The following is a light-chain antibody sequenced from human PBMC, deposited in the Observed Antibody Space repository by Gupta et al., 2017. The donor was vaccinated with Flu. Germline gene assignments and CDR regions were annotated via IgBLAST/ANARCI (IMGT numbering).Light chain of an antibody. J-gene: IGKJ2*01. CDR1: QSITTY. V-gene: IGKV1-39*01. CDR2: SSS. CDR3: QQGNRTPST. Sequence: DIDMTHSPSSMSASVGDRVTITCRATQSITTYVNWYQKKPGNAPKLLISSSSTLQSGVPSRFSGSGSGTQFTLTISRLQPEDFGAFYCQQGNRTPSTFGQGTKLEIK.